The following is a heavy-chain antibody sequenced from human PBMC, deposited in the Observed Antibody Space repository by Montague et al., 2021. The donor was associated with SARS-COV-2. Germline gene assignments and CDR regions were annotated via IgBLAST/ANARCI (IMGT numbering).Heavy chain of an antibody. Sequence: TLSLTCTASGGSMGDHYWDWIRQPPGRGLEWLAYIYYIGGINTXASXHSRVSMSVDTSKNQFSLKLTSVPAAATAVSYCARAVSVRRAVNWFDPWGQGTLVTVSS. CDR3: ARAVSVRRAVNWFDP. CDR1: GGSMGDHY. CDR2: IYYIGGI. D-gene: IGHD3-10*01. V-gene: IGHV4-59*11. J-gene: IGHJ5*02.